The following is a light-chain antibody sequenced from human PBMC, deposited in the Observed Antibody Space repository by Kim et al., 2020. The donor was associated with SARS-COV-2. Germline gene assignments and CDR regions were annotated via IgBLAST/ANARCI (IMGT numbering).Light chain of an antibody. CDR3: QQSYITPFT. Sequence: ASGGDRVTITCRTTQSISSHLNWYQQKPGRAPKLLMSAASTLQGGVPSRFSGSGSETDFTLTISSLQPEDFATYFCQQSYITPFTFGPGTKVDIK. V-gene: IGKV1-39*01. CDR1: QSISSH. CDR2: AAS. J-gene: IGKJ3*01.